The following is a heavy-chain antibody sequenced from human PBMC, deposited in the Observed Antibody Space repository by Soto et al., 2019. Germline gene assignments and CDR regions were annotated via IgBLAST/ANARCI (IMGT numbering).Heavy chain of an antibody. D-gene: IGHD6-19*01. V-gene: IGHV1-18*01. CDR1: GYTFTSYG. CDR2: ISAYNGNT. CDR3: ARGNGIAVAGYYYGMDV. Sequence: GASVKVSCKASGYTFTSYGISWVRQAPGQGLEWMGWISAYNGNTNYAQKLQGRVTMTTDTSTSTAYMELRSLRSDDTAVYYCARGNGIAVAGYYYGMDVWGQGTTVTVSS. J-gene: IGHJ6*02.